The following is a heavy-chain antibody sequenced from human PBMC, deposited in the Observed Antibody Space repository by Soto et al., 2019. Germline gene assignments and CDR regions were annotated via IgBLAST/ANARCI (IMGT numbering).Heavy chain of an antibody. CDR3: ARVVDTMVRGPSDYYYYMDV. CDR2: ISSSSSYI. V-gene: IGHV3-21*01. CDR1: GFTFSSYS. D-gene: IGHD3-10*01. Sequence: GGSLRLSCAASGFTFSSYSMNWVRQAPGKGLEWVSSISSSSSYIYYADSVKGRFTISRDNAKNSLYLQMNSLRAEDTAVYYCARVVDTMVRGPSDYYYYMDVWGKGTTVTVSS. J-gene: IGHJ6*03.